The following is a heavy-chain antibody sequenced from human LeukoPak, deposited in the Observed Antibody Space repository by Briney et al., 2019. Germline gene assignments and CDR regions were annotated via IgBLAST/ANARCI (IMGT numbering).Heavy chain of an antibody. Sequence: ASVKVSCKASGYTFTGYYMHWVRQAPGQGLEWMGCVDPNTGDTNYAQKFQGRVTMTRDTSISTAYLELSRLRSDDTAVYYCARDQDYRNYVAAYWGQGTLVTVSS. D-gene: IGHD4-11*01. CDR3: ARDQDYRNYVAAY. J-gene: IGHJ4*02. CDR2: VDPNTGDT. CDR1: GYTFTGYY. V-gene: IGHV1-2*02.